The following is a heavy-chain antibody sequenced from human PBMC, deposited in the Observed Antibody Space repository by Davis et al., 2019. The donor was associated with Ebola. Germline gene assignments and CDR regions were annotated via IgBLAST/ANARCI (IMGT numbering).Heavy chain of an antibody. CDR1: GFTFSSYG. D-gene: IGHD2-15*01. J-gene: IGHJ6*02. CDR3: AKGGYCSGGSCYGTFGNYYGMDV. CDR2: IRYDGSNK. V-gene: IGHV3-30*02. Sequence: GESLKISCAASGFTFSSYGMHWVRQAPGKGLEWVAFIRYDGSNKYHIDSVKGRFTISRDNSKNAVYLQMNGLRAEDTAVYYCAKGGYCSGGSCYGTFGNYYGMDVWGQGTTVTVSS.